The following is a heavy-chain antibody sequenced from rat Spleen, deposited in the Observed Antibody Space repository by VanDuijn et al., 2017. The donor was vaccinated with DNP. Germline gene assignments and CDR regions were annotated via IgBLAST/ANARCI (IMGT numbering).Heavy chain of an antibody. V-gene: IGHV5-7*01. D-gene: IGHD1-12*03. CDR3: ATSGYGYDGYPFAY. J-gene: IGHJ3*01. CDR2: IIYDGTTT. CDR1: GFTFSAYY. Sequence: EVQLVESGGGLVQPGRSLKLSCAASGFTFSAYYMAWVRQAPAKGLEWVATIIYDGTTTYYRDSVKGRFTISRDNAKNTLFLQMDSLGSEDTATYYCATSGYGYDGYPFAYWGHGTLVTVSS.